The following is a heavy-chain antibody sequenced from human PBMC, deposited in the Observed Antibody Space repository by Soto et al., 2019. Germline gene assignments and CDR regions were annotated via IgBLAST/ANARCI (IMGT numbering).Heavy chain of an antibody. CDR3: ARQRAGYSYALWAFDI. V-gene: IGHV5-51*01. J-gene: IGHJ3*02. D-gene: IGHD5-18*01. CDR2: IYPGDSDT. Sequence: GESLKISCKGSGYSFTSYWIGWVRQMPGKGLEWMGIIYPGDSDTRYSPSFQGQVTISADKSISTAYLQWSSLKASDTAMYYCARQRAGYSYALWAFDIWGQGTMVTVSS. CDR1: GYSFTSYW.